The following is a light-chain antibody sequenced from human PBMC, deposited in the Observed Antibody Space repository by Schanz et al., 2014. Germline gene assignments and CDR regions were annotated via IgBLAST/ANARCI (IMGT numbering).Light chain of an antibody. CDR1: QSVSSSN. V-gene: IGKV3-20*01. Sequence: EAVLTQSPGTLSLSPGERATLSCRASQSVSSSNLAWYQQKPGQAPRLLIYAASSRATGIPDRFSGAGSGTDFTLTISRLEPEDFATYYCQQLNSYPYTFGQGTKLEIK. CDR3: QQLNSYPYT. J-gene: IGKJ2*01. CDR2: AAS.